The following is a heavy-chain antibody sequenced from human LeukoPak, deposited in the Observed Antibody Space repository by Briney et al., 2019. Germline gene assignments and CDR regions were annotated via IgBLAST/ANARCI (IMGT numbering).Heavy chain of an antibody. J-gene: IGHJ4*02. D-gene: IGHD1-26*01. CDR1: GGTFSSYA. Sequence: SVKVSCKASGGTFSSYAISWVRQAPGQGLEWMGRIIPIFGTANYAQKFQSGVTITADKSTSTAYMELSSLRSEDTAVYYCARDQGGGSYYRDPQTYYFDYWGQGNLVTVSS. V-gene: IGHV1-69*06. CDR3: ARDQGGGSYYRDPQTYYFDY. CDR2: IIPIFGTA.